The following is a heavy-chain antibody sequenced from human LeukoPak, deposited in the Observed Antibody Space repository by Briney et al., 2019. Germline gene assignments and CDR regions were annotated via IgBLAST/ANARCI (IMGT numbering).Heavy chain of an antibody. J-gene: IGHJ4*02. V-gene: IGHV3-7*01. Sequence: PGGPLRLSCAASGFTFSTYWMAWVRQAPGKGLEWVANIKGDESAKHQADSVKGRFTIFRDNAQRSVYLQMSSLRGEDTAVYYCARDVGGSLDYWGQGTLVSVSS. CDR1: GFTFSTYW. CDR2: IKGDESAK. CDR3: ARDVGGSLDY. D-gene: IGHD1-26*01.